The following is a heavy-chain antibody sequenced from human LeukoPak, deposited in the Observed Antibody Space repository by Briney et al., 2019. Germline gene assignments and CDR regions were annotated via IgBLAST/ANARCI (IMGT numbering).Heavy chain of an antibody. CDR3: ARRAGAYSHPYDY. Sequence: PGGSPRLPCTVSGVTASSNSISWGRQAPGEGLEWVSFIYSSVTHYSDSVKGRFTISRDNSRNTLFLQMNSLRAEDTAVYYCARRAGAYSHPYDYWGQGTLVTVSS. CDR2: IYSSVT. CDR1: GVTASSNS. J-gene: IGHJ4*02. V-gene: IGHV3-53*01. D-gene: IGHD4/OR15-4a*01.